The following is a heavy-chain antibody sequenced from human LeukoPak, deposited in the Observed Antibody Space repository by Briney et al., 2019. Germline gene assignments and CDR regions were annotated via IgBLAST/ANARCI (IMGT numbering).Heavy chain of an antibody. CDR3: ARHGDSSSYYWYYWVY. J-gene: IGHJ4*02. D-gene: IGHD3-22*01. V-gene: IGHV4-39*01. Sequence: SETLSLTCTVSGGSISSSSYYWGWIRQPPGTGLEWIGSIYYSGSTYYNPSLKSRVTISVDTSKNQFSLKLSSVTAADTAVYYCARHGDSSSYYWYYWVYWGQGTLVTVSS. CDR1: GGSISSSSYY. CDR2: IYYSGST.